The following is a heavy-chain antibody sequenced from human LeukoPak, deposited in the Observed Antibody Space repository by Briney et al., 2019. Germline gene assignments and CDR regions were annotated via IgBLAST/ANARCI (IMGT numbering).Heavy chain of an antibody. CDR1: SGSISTSNYY. V-gene: IGHV4-39*07. CDR3: ARVRCSGGSCPYYYYYYYMDV. D-gene: IGHD2-15*01. J-gene: IGHJ6*03. CDR2: IFYSGST. Sequence: SETLSLTCTVSSGSISTSNYYWGWVRQPPGKALEWIGNIFYSGSTYYSPSLKSRVTISLDTSRNQFSLKLNSVTAADTAVYYCARVRCSGGSCPYYYYYYYMDVWGKGTTVTVSS.